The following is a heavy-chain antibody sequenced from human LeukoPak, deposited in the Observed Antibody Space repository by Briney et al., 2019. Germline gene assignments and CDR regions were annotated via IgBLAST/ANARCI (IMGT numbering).Heavy chain of an antibody. CDR2: ISYDGSNK. CDR1: GFTFSSYA. D-gene: IGHD6-19*01. CDR3: ARDFSSGWYGYGMDV. V-gene: IGHV3-30-3*01. J-gene: IGHJ6*02. Sequence: PGGSLRLSCAASGFTFSSYAMHWVRQAPGKGLEWVAVISYDGSNKYYADSVKGRFTISRDNSKNTLYLQMNSLRAEDTAVYYCARDFSSGWYGYGMDVWDQGTTVTVSS.